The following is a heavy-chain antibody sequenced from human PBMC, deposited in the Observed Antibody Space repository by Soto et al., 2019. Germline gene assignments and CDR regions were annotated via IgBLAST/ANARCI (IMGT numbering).Heavy chain of an antibody. CDR1: GYTFTDYF. CDR2: INPKRGDT. Sequence: ASVKVSCKASGYTFTDYFVHWVRQAPGQGLEWMGYINPKRGDTKFAPKFQGRVTLTRDTSITTAYMDLRRLTSDDTAVYYCASWSGASGSYTAFTSWGPGTLVTVSS. CDR3: ASWSGASGSYTAFTS. V-gene: IGHV1-2*02. J-gene: IGHJ5*02. D-gene: IGHD3-10*01.